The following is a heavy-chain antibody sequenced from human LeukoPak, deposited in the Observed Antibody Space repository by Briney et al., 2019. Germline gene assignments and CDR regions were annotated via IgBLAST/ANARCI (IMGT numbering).Heavy chain of an antibody. D-gene: IGHD3-3*01. CDR1: GFIFSSYA. J-gene: IGHJ4*02. CDR3: AKDFWSGYYPDY. CDR2: SGGGGST. Sequence: TGGSLRLSCAASGFIFSSYAMSWVRQAPGKGLEWVPGSGGGGSTHYADSVKGRFTISRDNSKNTLYLQMNSLRAEDTAVYYCAKDFWSGYYPDYWGQGTLVTVSS. V-gene: IGHV3-23*01.